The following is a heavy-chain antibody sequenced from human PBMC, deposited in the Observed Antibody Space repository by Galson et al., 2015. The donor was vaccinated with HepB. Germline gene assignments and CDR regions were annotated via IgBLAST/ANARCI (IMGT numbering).Heavy chain of an antibody. Sequence: SLRLSCAASGFTFSNAWMSWVRQAPGKGLEWVGRLKSKTDGGTTDYAAPVKGRFTISRDDSKNTLYLQMNSLKTEDTAVYYCTTDLNYYASGTYNWFDPWGQGTLVTVSS. CDR2: LKSKTDGGTT. J-gene: IGHJ5*02. CDR1: GFTFSNAW. CDR3: TTDLNYYASGTYNWFDP. D-gene: IGHD3-10*01. V-gene: IGHV3-15*01.